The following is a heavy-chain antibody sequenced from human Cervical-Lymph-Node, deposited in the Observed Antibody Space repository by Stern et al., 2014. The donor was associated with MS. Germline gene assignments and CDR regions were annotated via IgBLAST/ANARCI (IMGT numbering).Heavy chain of an antibody. D-gene: IGHD6-25*01. CDR3: GRVGGSGWYFGY. CDR1: GFTFSSYW. Sequence: EVQLVESGGDLVQPGGSLRLSCAASGFTFSSYWMHWVRHAPGEGLVWVSRINGDGTDPSYVDSAKGRFTISRDHGKKTLYLRMHSMTVDDTAVYFGGRVGGSGWYFGYWGQGTLVTVSS. V-gene: IGHV3-74*02. J-gene: IGHJ4*02. CDR2: INGDGTDP.